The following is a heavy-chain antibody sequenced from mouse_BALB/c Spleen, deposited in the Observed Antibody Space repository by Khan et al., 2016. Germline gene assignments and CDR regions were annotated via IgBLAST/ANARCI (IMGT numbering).Heavy chain of an antibody. Sequence: QVQLQQSGPGLVQPSQSLSITGTVSGFSLTSYGVHWVRQSPGKCLEWLGVIWSGGSTDYNAAFISRLSISKDNSKSQVFFKMNSLQPNETAIYYCARIPQGSTYFDYWGQGTPLAVSS. CDR3: ARIPQGSTYFDY. J-gene: IGHJ2*01. V-gene: IGHV2-2*02. CDR1: GFSLTSYG. D-gene: IGHD1-1*01. CDR2: IWSGGST.